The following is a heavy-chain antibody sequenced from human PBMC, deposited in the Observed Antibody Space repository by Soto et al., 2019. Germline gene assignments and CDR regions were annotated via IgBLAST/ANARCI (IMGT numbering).Heavy chain of an antibody. J-gene: IGHJ4*02. CDR3: AKELGYCSGGSCYLRYYFDY. CDR1: GFTFSSYA. V-gene: IGHV3-23*01. CDR2: ISGSGGST. D-gene: IGHD2-15*01. Sequence: EVQLLESGGGLVQPGGSLRLSCAASGFTFSSYAMSWVRQAPGKGLEWVSAISGSGGSTYYADSVKGRFTISRDNSKNTLYLQMNSLRAADTAVYYCAKELGYCSGGSCYLRYYFDYWGQGTLVTVSS.